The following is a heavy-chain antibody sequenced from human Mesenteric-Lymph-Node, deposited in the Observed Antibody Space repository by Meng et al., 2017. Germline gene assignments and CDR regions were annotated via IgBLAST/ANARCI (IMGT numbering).Heavy chain of an antibody. CDR2: IYYSGST. D-gene: IGHD5-24*01. Sequence: QVVLDDVGPGLVQPRLTPALTCHVSGCAISSGCYHWSWIRQHPGKGLEWIGYIYYSGSTYYNPSLKSRVTISVDTSKNQFSLKLSSVTAADTAVYYCARGPSRWLQFSFDYWGQGTLVTVSS. V-gene: IGHV4-31*03. CDR1: GCAISSGCYH. J-gene: IGHJ4*02. CDR3: ARGPSRWLQFSFDY.